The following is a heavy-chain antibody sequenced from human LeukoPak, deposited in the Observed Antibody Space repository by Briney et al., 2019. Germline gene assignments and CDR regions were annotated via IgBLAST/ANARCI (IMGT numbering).Heavy chain of an antibody. CDR2: IYTSGST. V-gene: IGHV4-61*02. CDR3: ARGLWFGDENPPYFDY. CDR1: GGSISSSNYY. Sequence: SETLSLTCTVSGGSISSSNYYWSWIRQPAGKGLEWIGRIYTSGSTNYNPSLKSRVTISVDTSKNQFSLKPSSVTAADTAVYYCARGLWFGDENPPYFDYWGQGTLVTVSS. D-gene: IGHD3-10*01. J-gene: IGHJ4*02.